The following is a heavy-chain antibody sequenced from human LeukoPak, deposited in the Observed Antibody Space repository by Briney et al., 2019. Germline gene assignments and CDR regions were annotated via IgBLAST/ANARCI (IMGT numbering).Heavy chain of an antibody. CDR2: LYYGGTN. CDR1: GGSISNYY. D-gene: IGHD1-1*01. V-gene: IGHV4-59*01. Sequence: SETLSLTCTVSGGSISNYYWNWIRQPPGKGLEWIGYLYYGGTNNYNPSLKSRVTISVDTSKNQFSLKLSSVTAADTAVYYCARRIHDLRYYYYMDAWGKGTTVTVSS. CDR3: ARRIHDLRYYYYMDA. J-gene: IGHJ6*03.